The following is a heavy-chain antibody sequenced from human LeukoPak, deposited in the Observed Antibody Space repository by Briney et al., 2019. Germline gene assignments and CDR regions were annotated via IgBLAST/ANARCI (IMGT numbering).Heavy chain of an antibody. D-gene: IGHD1-26*01. CDR3: ARRRGGVGANHDAFDI. J-gene: IGHJ3*02. CDR1: GGSISSYY. CDR2: IYTSGST. V-gene: IGHV4-4*07. Sequence: SETLSLTCTVSGGSISSYYWSWIRQPAGKGLEWIGRIYTSGSTNYNPSLKSRVTMSVDTSKNQFSLKLSSVTAADTAVYYCARRRGGVGANHDAFDIWGQGTMVPVSS.